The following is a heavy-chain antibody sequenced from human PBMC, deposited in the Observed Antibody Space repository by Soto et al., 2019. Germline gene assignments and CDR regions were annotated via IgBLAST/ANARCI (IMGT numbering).Heavy chain of an antibody. CDR1: GFTFSSYS. D-gene: IGHD3-22*01. CDR3: ARPGGGLLLSGAFDI. Sequence: PGGSLRLSCAASGFTFSSYSMNWVRQAPGKGLEWVSSISSSSSYIYYADSVKGRFTISRDNAKNSLYLQMNSLRAEDTAVYYCARPGGGLLLSGAFDIWGQGTMVTVSS. V-gene: IGHV3-21*01. CDR2: ISSSSSYI. J-gene: IGHJ3*02.